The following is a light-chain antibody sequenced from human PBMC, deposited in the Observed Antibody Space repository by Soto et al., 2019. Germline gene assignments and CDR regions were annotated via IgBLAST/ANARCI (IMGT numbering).Light chain of an antibody. Sequence: QSVLTQPPSASGTPGQMVTISCSGRSSNIGSNTVNWYQQLPGTAPKLLIYSNNQRPSGVPDRFSGSKSGTSASLAISGLQSEDEADYYCAAWDDSLNVLFGNGTKVTVL. V-gene: IGLV1-44*01. CDR3: AAWDDSLNVL. J-gene: IGLJ1*01. CDR1: SSNIGSNT. CDR2: SNN.